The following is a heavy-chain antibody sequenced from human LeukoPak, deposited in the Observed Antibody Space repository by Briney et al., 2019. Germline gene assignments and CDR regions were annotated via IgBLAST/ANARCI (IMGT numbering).Heavy chain of an antibody. J-gene: IGHJ4*02. Sequence: PGGSLRLSCAVSEFTFSSYAMSWVRQAPGKGLEWVSAISGSGGSTYYADSVKGRFTISRDNSKNTLYLQMNSLRAEDTAVYYRAKFRGGSCYRYWGQGTLVTVSS. D-gene: IGHD2-15*01. CDR1: EFTFSSYA. CDR2: ISGSGGST. V-gene: IGHV3-23*01. CDR3: AKFRGGSCYRY.